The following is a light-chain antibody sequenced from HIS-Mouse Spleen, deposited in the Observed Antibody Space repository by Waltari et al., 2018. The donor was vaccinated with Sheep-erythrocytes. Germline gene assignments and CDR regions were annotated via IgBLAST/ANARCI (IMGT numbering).Light chain of an antibody. CDR2: EGS. V-gene: IGLV2-23*01. CDR3: CSYAGSSTPWV. CDR1: SSDVGSYNL. Sequence: QSALTQPASVSGSPGQSITISCTGTSSDVGSYNLVSWYQQHPGKAPKLMSYEGSKRPSVVSNRFSGAQSGNTASLTISGLQAEDEADYYCCSYAGSSTPWVFGGGTKLTVL. J-gene: IGLJ3*02.